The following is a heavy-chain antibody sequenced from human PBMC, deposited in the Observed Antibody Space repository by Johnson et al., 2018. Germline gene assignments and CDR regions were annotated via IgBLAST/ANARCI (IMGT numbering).Heavy chain of an antibody. D-gene: IGHD2-2*01. Sequence: QVQLVESGGGVVQPGRSLRLSCAASGFTFSSSGMHWVRQAPGKGLEWVAVISYDGSNKYYADSVKGRLTTSRDNSKNTLYLQMNSLRPEDTAVYYCAKDGCSSSGLDYMDVWGKGTTVTVSS. V-gene: IGHV3-30*18. CDR2: ISYDGSNK. J-gene: IGHJ6*03. CDR1: GFTFSSSG. CDR3: AKDGCSSSGLDYMDV.